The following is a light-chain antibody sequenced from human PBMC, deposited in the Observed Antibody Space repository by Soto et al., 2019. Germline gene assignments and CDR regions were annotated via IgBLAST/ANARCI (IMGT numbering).Light chain of an antibody. Sequence: ITQSPGTLSLSPGERATLSCRASQSVSSYLAWYQQKPGQAPRLLIYDASNRATGIPARFSGSGSGTDFTLTISSLEPEDFAVYYCQQRSNWPPITFGQGTRLEIK. V-gene: IGKV3-11*01. CDR1: QSVSSY. CDR2: DAS. CDR3: QQRSNWPPIT. J-gene: IGKJ5*01.